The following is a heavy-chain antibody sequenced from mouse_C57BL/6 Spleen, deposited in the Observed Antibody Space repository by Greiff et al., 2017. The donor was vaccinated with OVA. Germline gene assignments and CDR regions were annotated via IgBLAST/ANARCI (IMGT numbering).Heavy chain of an antibody. J-gene: IGHJ3*01. D-gene: IGHD2-4*01. CDR3: ARRKDYAWFAY. V-gene: IGHV3-6*01. CDR2: ISYDGSN. Sequence: VQLKESGPGLVKPSQSLSLTCSVTGYSITSGYYWNWIRQFPGNKLEWMGYISYDGSNNYNPSLKNRISITRDTSKNQFFLKLNSVTTEDTATYYCARRKDYAWFAYWGQGTLVTVSA. CDR1: GYSITSGYY.